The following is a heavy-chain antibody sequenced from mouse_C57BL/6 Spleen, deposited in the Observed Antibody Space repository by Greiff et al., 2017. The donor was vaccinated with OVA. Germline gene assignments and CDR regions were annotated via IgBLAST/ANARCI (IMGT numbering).Heavy chain of an antibody. CDR1: GYTFTDYE. J-gene: IGHJ2*01. CDR2: IDPETGGT. CDR3: TRYGRYDGYLLDY. Sequence: VKLMESGAELVRPGASVTLSCKASGYTFTDYEMHWVKQTPVHGLEWIGAIDPETGGTAYNQKFKGKAILTADKSSSTAYMELRSLTSEDSAVYYCTRYGRYDGYLLDYWGQGTTLTVSS. V-gene: IGHV1-15*01. D-gene: IGHD2-3*01.